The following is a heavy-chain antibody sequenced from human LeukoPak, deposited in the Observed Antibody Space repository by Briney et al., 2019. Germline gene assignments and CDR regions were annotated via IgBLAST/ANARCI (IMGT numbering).Heavy chain of an antibody. V-gene: IGHV4-59*08. Sequence: SETLSLTCTVSGGSISSYYWSWIRQPPGKGLEWIGYIYYSGSTNYNPSLKSRVTISVDTPKNQFSLKPSSVTAADTAVYYCARQVLLKSFDYWGQGTLVTVSS. J-gene: IGHJ4*02. CDR3: ARQVLLKSFDY. D-gene: IGHD3-10*01. CDR1: GGSISSYY. CDR2: IYYSGST.